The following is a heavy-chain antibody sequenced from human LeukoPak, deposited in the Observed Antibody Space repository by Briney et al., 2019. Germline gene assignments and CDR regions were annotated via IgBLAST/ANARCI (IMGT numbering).Heavy chain of an antibody. CDR2: ISYEGRNK. Sequence: GGSLRLSCAASGFTFSNYGMHWVRQVPGKGLEWVSVISYEGRNKYYADSVKGRFTISRDNSKNTLYLQMNSLTPEDTAVYYCAKTSGNYYDSSGFYDCWGQGTLVTVSS. J-gene: IGHJ4*02. V-gene: IGHV3-30*18. D-gene: IGHD3-22*01. CDR1: GFTFSNYG. CDR3: AKTSGNYYDSSGFYDC.